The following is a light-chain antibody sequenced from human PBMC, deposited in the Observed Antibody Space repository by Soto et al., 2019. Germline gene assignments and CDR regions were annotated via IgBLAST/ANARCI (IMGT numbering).Light chain of an antibody. CDR2: EGS. CDR3: CSYAGSSTPQVV. V-gene: IGLV2-23*01. Sequence: QSALTQPASVSGSPGQSITISCTGTSSDVGSYNLVSWYQQHPGKAPKLMIYEGSKRPSGVSNRFSGSKSGNTASLTISGLQAEDEADYYCCSYAGSSTPQVVFGGGTK. J-gene: IGLJ2*01. CDR1: SSDVGSYNL.